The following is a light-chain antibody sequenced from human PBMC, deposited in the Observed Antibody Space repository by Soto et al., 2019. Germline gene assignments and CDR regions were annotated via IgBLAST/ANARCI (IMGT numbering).Light chain of an antibody. V-gene: IGKV3-11*01. CDR1: QSVSSY. CDR3: QQRSNWPGFT. CDR2: DAS. Sequence: EIVLTQSPATLSLSPGERATLSCRASQSVSSYLAWYQQKPGQAPRLLIYDASNRATGIPARFSGSGSWTDFTLTISSLEPEDFAVYYCQQRSNWPGFTFGPGTKVDIK. J-gene: IGKJ3*01.